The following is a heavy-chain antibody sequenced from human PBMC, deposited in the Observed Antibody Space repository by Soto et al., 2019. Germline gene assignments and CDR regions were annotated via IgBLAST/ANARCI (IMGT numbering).Heavy chain of an antibody. CDR3: ARDPSYFDF. V-gene: IGHV4-34*01. Sequence: SETLSLTCAVYGGSFSGYYWSWIRQPPGKGLEWIGEINHSGSTNYNPPLKSRVTISVDTSKNQFSLKLSSVTAEDTAVYYCARDPSYFDFWGQGTLVTVSS. CDR2: INHSGST. J-gene: IGHJ4*02. CDR1: GGSFSGYY.